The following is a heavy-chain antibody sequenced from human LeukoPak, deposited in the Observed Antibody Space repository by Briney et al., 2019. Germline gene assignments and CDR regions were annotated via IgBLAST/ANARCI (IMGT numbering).Heavy chain of an antibody. Sequence: SETLSLTCTVSGGSISSSSYYWGWIRQPPGKRLEWIGSIYYSGSTYYNPSLKSRVTISVDTSKNQFSLKLSSVTAADTAVYYCARRVVGATTSWYFDLWGRGTLVTVSS. J-gene: IGHJ2*01. V-gene: IGHV4-39*01. D-gene: IGHD1-26*01. CDR2: IYYSGST. CDR1: GGSISSSSYY. CDR3: ARRVVGATTSWYFDL.